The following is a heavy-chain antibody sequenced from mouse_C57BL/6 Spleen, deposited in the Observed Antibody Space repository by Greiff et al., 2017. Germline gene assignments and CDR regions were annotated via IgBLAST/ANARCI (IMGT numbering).Heavy chain of an antibody. Sequence: DVKLQESGGGLVQPGGSMKLSCVASGFTFSNYWMNWVRQSPEKGLEWVAQIRLKSDNYATHYAESVKGRFTISRDDSKSSVYLQMNNLRAEDTGIYYCTGEDYYGSSFAYWGQGTLVTVSA. V-gene: IGHV6-3*01. CDR2: IRLKSDNYAT. D-gene: IGHD1-1*01. CDR3: TGEDYYGSSFAY. CDR1: GFTFSNYW. J-gene: IGHJ3*01.